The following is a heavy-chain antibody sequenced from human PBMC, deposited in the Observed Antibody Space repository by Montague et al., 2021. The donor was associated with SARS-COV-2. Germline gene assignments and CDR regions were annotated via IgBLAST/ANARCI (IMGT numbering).Heavy chain of an antibody. V-gene: IGHV3-21*01. CDR2: ISSSSSYI. J-gene: IGHJ4*02. D-gene: IGHD4-17*01. CDR1: GFTFSSYS. CDR3: ARDLTTVTTNYFDY. Sequence: SLRLSCAASGFTFSSYSMNWICQAPGKGLEWVSSISSSSSYIYYADPVKGRFTISRDNAKNSLYLQMNSLRAEDTAVYYCARDLTTVTTNYFDYWGQGTLVTVSS.